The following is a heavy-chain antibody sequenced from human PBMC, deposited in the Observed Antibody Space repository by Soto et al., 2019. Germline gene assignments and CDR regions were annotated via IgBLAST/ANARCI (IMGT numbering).Heavy chain of an antibody. CDR1: GGSISSFY. J-gene: IGHJ6*01. V-gene: IGHV4-59*01. D-gene: IGHD6-13*01. CDR3: ARSCIASNGPYSYGMAV. CDR2: IYYSGAT. Sequence: SETLSLTCTVSGGSISSFYWIGIRQPPGKGLEWIGYIYYSGATNYNPSLKTRVTISVDPSKNQFSLKLSSVTAADTAVYYCARSCIASNGPYSYGMAVWGQGTTVTGSS.